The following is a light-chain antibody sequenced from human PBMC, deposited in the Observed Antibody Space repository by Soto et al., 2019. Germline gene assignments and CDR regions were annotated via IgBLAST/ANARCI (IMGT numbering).Light chain of an antibody. CDR1: QSFSSY. J-gene: IGKJ5*01. CDR3: QQRSNWPPVIT. Sequence: EIVLTQSPATLSLSPGERATLSCRAIQSFSSYLAWYQQKPGQAPRLLIYDASNRATGIPARFSGRGSGTDFTLTISSLEPEDFAVYYCQQRSNWPPVITFGQGTRLEIK. V-gene: IGKV3-11*01. CDR2: DAS.